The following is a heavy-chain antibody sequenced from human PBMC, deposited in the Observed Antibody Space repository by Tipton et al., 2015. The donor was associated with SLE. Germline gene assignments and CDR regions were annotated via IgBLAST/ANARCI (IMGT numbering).Heavy chain of an antibody. CDR3: ARGSYYGSGFQAFDI. Sequence: TLSLTCTVSGGSISSYYWSWIRQPAGKGLEWIGRIYTSGSTNYNPSLKSRVTMSVDTSKNQFSLKLSSVTAADTAVYYCARGSYYGSGFQAFDIWGQGTMVTVSS. D-gene: IGHD3-10*01. V-gene: IGHV4-4*07. CDR2: IYTSGST. CDR1: GGSISSYY. J-gene: IGHJ3*02.